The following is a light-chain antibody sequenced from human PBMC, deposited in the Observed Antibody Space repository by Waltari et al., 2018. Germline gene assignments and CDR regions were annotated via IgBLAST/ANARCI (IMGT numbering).Light chain of an antibody. CDR3: CSYAGSYTFV. Sequence: QYALTQPRSVSGSPGQSVTISCSGTSSDVGSYNFVSWYQQHPGNAPKLMIYAVVKRPSGVPDRFSGSKSGNTASLTISGLQTEDESDYYCCSYAGSYTFVFGGGTQLTVL. J-gene: IGLJ7*01. CDR2: AVV. V-gene: IGLV2-11*01. CDR1: SSDVGSYNF.